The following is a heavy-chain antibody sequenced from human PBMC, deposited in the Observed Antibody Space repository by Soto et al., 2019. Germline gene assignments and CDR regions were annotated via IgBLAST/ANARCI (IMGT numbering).Heavy chain of an antibody. V-gene: IGHV1-69*01. J-gene: IGHJ4*02. CDR2: IIPIFGTA. Sequence: QVQLVQSGAEVKKPGSSVKVACKASGGTFSSYAISWVRQAPGQGLEWMGGIIPIFGTANYAQKFQGRVTITADESTSTAYMELSSLRSEDTAVYYCARGEGDYDFWSGYFGYWGQGTLVTVSS. CDR1: GGTFSSYA. D-gene: IGHD3-3*01. CDR3: ARGEGDYDFWSGYFGY.